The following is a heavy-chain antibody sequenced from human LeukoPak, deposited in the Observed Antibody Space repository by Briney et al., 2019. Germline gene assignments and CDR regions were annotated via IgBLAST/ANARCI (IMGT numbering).Heavy chain of an antibody. CDR1: GGSISSYY. D-gene: IGHD2-2*01. Sequence: PSETLSLTCTVSGGSISSYYWSWIRQPPGKGLEWIGYIYYSGSTNYNPSLKSRVTISVGTPKNQFSLKLSSVTAADTAVYYCARHIVVVPAAINDNWFDPWGQGTLVTVSS. V-gene: IGHV4-59*01. J-gene: IGHJ5*02. CDR2: IYYSGST. CDR3: ARHIVVVPAAINDNWFDP.